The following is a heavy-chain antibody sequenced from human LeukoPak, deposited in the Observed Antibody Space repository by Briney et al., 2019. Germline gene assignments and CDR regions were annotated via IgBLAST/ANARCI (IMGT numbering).Heavy chain of an antibody. CDR1: GGSISSYY. Sequence: MSSETLSLTCTVSGGSISSYYWSWIRQPAGKGLEWIGRIYTSGSTDYNPSLKSRVTMSVDTSKNQFSLKLSSVTAADTAVYYCARGPMITFGGVIVPLDYWGQGTLVTVSS. J-gene: IGHJ4*02. CDR2: IYTSGST. CDR3: ARGPMITFGGVIVPLDY. V-gene: IGHV4-4*07. D-gene: IGHD3-16*02.